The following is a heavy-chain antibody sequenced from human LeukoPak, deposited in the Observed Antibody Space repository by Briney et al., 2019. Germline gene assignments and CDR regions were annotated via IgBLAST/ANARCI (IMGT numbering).Heavy chain of an antibody. J-gene: IGHJ4*02. CDR1: GDSISTYY. CDR3: ASPLSGVDTNFDY. V-gene: IGHV4-59*12. CDR2: IFYSGST. Sequence: SETLSLTCTVSGDSISTYYWSWIRQPPGKGLEWIGYIFYSGSTNYNPSLRSRVTISLDTAKNQFSLKVSSVTAADTAVYYCASPLSGVDTNFDYWGQGTLVTVSS. D-gene: IGHD5-12*01.